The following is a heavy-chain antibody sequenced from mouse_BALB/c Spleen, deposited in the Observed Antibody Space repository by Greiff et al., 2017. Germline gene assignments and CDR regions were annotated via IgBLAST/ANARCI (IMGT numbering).Heavy chain of an antibody. CDR3: AREGLRPRYYAMDY. CDR2: ISSGGST. D-gene: IGHD1-2*01. Sequence: EVQLVESGGGLVKPGGSLKLSCAASGFTFSSYAMSWVRQTPEKRLEWVASISSGGSTYYPDSVKGRFTISRDNARNILYLQMSSLRSEDTAMYYCAREGLRPRYYAMDYWGQGTSVTVSS. CDR1: GFTFSSYA. J-gene: IGHJ4*01. V-gene: IGHV5-6-5*01.